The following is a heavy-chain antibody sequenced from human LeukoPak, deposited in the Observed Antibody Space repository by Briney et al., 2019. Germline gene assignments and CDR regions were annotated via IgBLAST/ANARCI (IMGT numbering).Heavy chain of an antibody. CDR1: GFTFSSYS. D-gene: IGHD2-21*02. V-gene: IGHV3-30*18. CDR2: ISYDGGNK. CDR3: AKDLSPPFVVVTAILDY. J-gene: IGHJ4*02. Sequence: GGSLRLSCAASGFTFSSYSMNWVRQAPGKGLEWVVVISYDGGNKYYAVSVKGRFTISRDNSKNTLYLQMNSLRAEDTAVYYCAKDLSPPFVVVTAILDYWGQGTLVTVSS.